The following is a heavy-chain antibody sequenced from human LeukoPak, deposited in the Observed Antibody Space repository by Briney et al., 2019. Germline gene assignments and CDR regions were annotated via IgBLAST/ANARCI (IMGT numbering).Heavy chain of an antibody. CDR1: GYTFTTYP. CDR3: ARGVSGWKRFSWFDP. V-gene: IGHV1-18*01. D-gene: IGHD6-19*01. CDR2: ITTYNGDT. J-gene: IGHJ5*02. Sequence: GASVKVSCETSGYTFTTYPINWVRQAPGQGLEWMGWITTYNGDTNYAQNLQGRVTMTADTSTSTAYMELRSLRSDDTAVYYCARGVSGWKRFSWFDPWGQGTLVTVSS.